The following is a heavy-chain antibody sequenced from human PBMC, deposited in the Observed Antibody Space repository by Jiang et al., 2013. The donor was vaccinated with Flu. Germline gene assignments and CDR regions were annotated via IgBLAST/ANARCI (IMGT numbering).Heavy chain of an antibody. V-gene: IGHV5-51*01. D-gene: IGHD3-3*01. CDR3: ARSRVHYDFGSFEY. J-gene: IGHJ4*02. CDR2: IFPGDSDT. Sequence: PGKGLEWMGIIFPGDSDTRYSPSFQGQVTISADKSISTAYLQWSSLKASDTAMYYCARSRVHYDFGSFEYWGQGTLVTVSS.